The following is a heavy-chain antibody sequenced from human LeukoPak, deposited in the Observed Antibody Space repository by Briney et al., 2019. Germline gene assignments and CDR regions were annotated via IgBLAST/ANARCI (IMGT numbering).Heavy chain of an antibody. Sequence: SETLSLTCTVSGYSISSGYYWGWIRQPPGKGLEWIGSIYHSGSTYYNPSFKSRVTISVDTSKNQFSLKLSSVTAADTAVYYCAIDSSGRWFDPWGQGTLVTVSS. V-gene: IGHV4-38-2*02. CDR2: IYHSGST. J-gene: IGHJ5*02. D-gene: IGHD3-22*01. CDR1: GYSISSGYY. CDR3: AIDSSGRWFDP.